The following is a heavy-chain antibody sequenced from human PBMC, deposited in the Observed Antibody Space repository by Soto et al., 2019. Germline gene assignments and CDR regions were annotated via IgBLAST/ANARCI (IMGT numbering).Heavy chain of an antibody. CDR1: GFSFSSYA. CDR3: AKRNWEGCSNINCYVYDH. CDR2: ISGSSGTT. J-gene: IGHJ5*02. D-gene: IGHD2-2*01. V-gene: IGHV3-23*01. Sequence: EVQLLESGGGLVQPGGSLRLSCAASGFSFSSYAMSWVRQAPGKGLEWVSGISGSSGTTDYADSVKGRFTISRDNSKNTLDLQMNSLRAEDTAIYYCAKRNWEGCSNINCYVYDHWGQGTLVTVSS.